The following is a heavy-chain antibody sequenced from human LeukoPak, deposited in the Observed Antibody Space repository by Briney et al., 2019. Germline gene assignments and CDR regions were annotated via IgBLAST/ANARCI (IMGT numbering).Heavy chain of an antibody. Sequence: SGPTLVNPTQTLTLTCTFSGFSLSTSGMCVSWIRQPPGKALEWLALIDWDDDKYYSTSLKTRLTISKDTSKNQVVLTMTNMDPVDTATYYCARIRGSYNYYYGMDVWGQGTTVTVSS. J-gene: IGHJ6*02. V-gene: IGHV2-70*01. CDR3: ARIRGSYNYYYGMDV. D-gene: IGHD1-26*01. CDR2: IDWDDDK. CDR1: GFSLSTSGMC.